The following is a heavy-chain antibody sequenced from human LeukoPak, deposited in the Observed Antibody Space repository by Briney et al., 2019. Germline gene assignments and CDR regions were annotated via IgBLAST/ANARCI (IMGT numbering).Heavy chain of an antibody. CDR1: GGSISSYY. CDR3: ARVVRGSDFDY. J-gene: IGHJ4*02. CDR2: ICYSGST. D-gene: IGHD3-16*01. Sequence: SETLSLTCTVSGGSISSYYWSWIRQPPGKGLEWIGYICYSGSTNYNPSLKSRVTISVDTSKNQFSLKLSSVTAADTAVYYCARVVRGSDFDYWGQGTLVTVSS. V-gene: IGHV4-59*01.